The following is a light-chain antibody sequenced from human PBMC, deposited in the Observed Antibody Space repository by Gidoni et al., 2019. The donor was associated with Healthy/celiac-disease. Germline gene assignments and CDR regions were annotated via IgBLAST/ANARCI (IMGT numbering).Light chain of an antibody. J-gene: IGKJ4*01. CDR2: DAS. Sequence: EIVLTQSPATLSLSPGERATLSCRASPSVSSYLAWYQQKPGQAPRLLIYDASTRATGIPARFSSSGSGTDFTITISSLEPEDFAVYYCRQRSNWPPLTFGGGTKVEIK. V-gene: IGKV3-11*01. CDR1: PSVSSY. CDR3: RQRSNWPPLT.